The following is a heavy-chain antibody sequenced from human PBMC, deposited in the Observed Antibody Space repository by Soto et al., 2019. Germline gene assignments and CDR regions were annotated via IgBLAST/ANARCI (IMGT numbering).Heavy chain of an antibody. D-gene: IGHD6-13*01. CDR1: GFTINNKY. CDR2: ISWNSGSI. V-gene: IGHV3-9*01. J-gene: IGHJ6*03. CDR3: AKDKVIAAAGTYYYYYMDV. Sequence: GGSLRLSCAASGFTINNKYMSWVRQGPGKGLEWVSVISWNSGSIGYADSVKGRFTISRDNAKNSLYLQMNSLRAEDTALYYCAKDKVIAAAGTYYYYYMDVWGKGTTVTVSS.